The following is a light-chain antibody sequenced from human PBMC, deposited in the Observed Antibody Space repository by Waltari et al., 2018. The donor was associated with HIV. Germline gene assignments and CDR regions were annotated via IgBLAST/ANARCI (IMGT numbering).Light chain of an antibody. Sequence: QPVLPQSTTAAASPGSPGKRTCTLLCGHCRYTLARQQQQQGKAPRYLMKLEGSGSYNKGIGFPDRFAGSSSGADRYLTISNLQSEYEADYYCETWDSNTLVFGGGTKLTVL. CDR3: ETWDSNTLV. J-gene: IGLJ3*02. CDR1: CGHCRYT. V-gene: IGLV4-60*03. CDR2: LEGSGSY.